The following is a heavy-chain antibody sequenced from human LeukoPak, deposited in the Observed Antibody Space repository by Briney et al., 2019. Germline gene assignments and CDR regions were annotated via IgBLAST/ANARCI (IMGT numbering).Heavy chain of an antibody. CDR1: GFTFSDYW. V-gene: IGHV3-7*01. CDR3: ATLKTYYDYVWGSYFDN. Sequence: GSLRLSCAASGFTFSDYWMSWVRQAPGKGLERVANINQDGREKYYVDSVKGRFTISKDNAKNSLYLQMNSLRAEDTAVYYCATLKTYYDYVWGSYFDNWGQGTLVTVSS. D-gene: IGHD3-16*01. CDR2: INQDGREK. J-gene: IGHJ5*02.